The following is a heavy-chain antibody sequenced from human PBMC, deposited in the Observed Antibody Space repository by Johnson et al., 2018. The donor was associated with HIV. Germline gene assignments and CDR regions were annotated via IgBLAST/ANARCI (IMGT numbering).Heavy chain of an antibody. J-gene: IGHJ3*02. D-gene: IGHD6-19*01. V-gene: IGHV3-30-3*01. CDR3: ARDSGLPRVAVAGNAFDI. Sequence: QVHLVESGGGVVQPGRSLRLSCAASGFTFSSYAMHWVRQAPGTGLEWVALVSYDGRNQYHADYVKGRFTLSRDNSKNTLYLQMKSLRAEDTAVYYCARDSGLPRVAVAGNAFDIWGQGTLVTVSS. CDR1: GFTFSSYA. CDR2: VSYDGRNQ.